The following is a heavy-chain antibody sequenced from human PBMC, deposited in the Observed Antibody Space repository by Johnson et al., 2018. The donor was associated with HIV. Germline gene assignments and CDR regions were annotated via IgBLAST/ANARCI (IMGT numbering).Heavy chain of an antibody. V-gene: IGHV3-66*02. CDR2: IYSGGST. J-gene: IGHJ3*02. Sequence: VQLVESGGGVVQPGGSLRLSCAAAGFTFDDYGMSWVRQAPGKGLEWVSLIYSGGSTYYADSVKGRFTISRDNSKNTLYLQMNSLRADDTAVYYCARLYDSSGYGAFDIWGQGTMVTVSS. CDR3: ARLYDSSGYGAFDI. D-gene: IGHD3-22*01. CDR1: GFTFDDYG.